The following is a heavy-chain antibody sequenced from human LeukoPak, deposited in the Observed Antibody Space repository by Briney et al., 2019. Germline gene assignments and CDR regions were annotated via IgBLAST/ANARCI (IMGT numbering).Heavy chain of an antibody. D-gene: IGHD6-6*01. CDR2: IRYDGINK. J-gene: IGHJ4*02. V-gene: IGHV3-30*02. Sequence: GGSLRLSCVASGFTFNNYGIHWVRQAPGKGLEWVAFIRYDGINKYYADSVKGRFTISRDNYKYTLYLQMSSLLPEDTAVYYCAIQYSTTLSYYFDYWGQGTLVTVSS. CDR3: AIQYSTTLSYYFDY. CDR1: GFTFNNYG.